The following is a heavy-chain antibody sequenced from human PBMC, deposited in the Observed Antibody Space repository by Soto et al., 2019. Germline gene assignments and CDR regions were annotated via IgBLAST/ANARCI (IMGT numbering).Heavy chain of an antibody. CDR1: GFTFSSYE. Sequence: GGSLRLSCAASGFTFSSYEMNWVRQAPGKGLEWVSYISSSGSTIYYADSVKGRFTISRDNAKNSLYLQMNSLRAEDTAVYYCARVAVYYYGMDVWGQGTPVTVSS. CDR2: ISSSGSTI. J-gene: IGHJ6*02. CDR3: ARVAVYYYGMDV. V-gene: IGHV3-48*03.